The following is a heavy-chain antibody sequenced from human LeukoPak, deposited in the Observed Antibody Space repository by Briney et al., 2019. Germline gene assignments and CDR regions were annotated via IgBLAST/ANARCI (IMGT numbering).Heavy chain of an antibody. CDR2: VYYSGST. CDR3: ARVYWNYVGYYYHYMDV. J-gene: IGHJ6*03. CDR1: GGSIRSYY. Sequence: PSETLSLTCTVSGGSIRSYYWSWIRQPPEKGLEWIGNVYYSGSTNYNPSLKSRVTISLDASKNQLSLKLSSVTAADTAVYYCARVYWNYVGYYYHYMDVWGKGTTVTVSS. V-gene: IGHV4-59*12. D-gene: IGHD1-7*01.